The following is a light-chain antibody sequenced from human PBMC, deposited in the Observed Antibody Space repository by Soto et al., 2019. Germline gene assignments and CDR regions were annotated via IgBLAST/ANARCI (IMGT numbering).Light chain of an antibody. CDR2: DTS. V-gene: IGKV3-11*01. CDR1: QSVDRY. J-gene: IGKJ4*01. Sequence: EVVLTQSPATLSLSPGERATLSCRASQSVDRYLAWYQQKPGQAPRLLIYDTSTRATGIPARFSGSGSGTDFTLTISSLVPEDFAVYFCQQRYNWPPLTFGGGTKVEIK. CDR3: QQRYNWPPLT.